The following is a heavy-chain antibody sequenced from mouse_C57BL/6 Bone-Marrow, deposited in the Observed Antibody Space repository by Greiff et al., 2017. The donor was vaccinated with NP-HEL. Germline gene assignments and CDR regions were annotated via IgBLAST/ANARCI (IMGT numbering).Heavy chain of an antibody. V-gene: IGHV5-12*01. J-gene: IGHJ4*01. CDR1: GFTFSDYY. CDR3: ARPYEGGDY. Sequence: EVQLVESGGGLVQPGGSLKLSCAASGFTFSDYYMYWVRQTPEKRLEWVAYISNGGGSTYYPDTVKGRFTISGDNAKNTLYLQMSRLKSEDTARYDCARPYEGGDYWGQGTSVTVSS. CDR2: ISNGGGST. D-gene: IGHD2-12*01.